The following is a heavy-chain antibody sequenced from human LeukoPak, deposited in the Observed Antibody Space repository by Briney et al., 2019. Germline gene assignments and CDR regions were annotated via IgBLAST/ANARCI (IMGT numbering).Heavy chain of an antibody. CDR2: IYYSGST. CDR1: GGSFSGYY. Sequence: SETLSLTCAVYGGSFSGYYWSWIRQPPGKGLEWIGYIYYSGSTYYNPSLKSRVAISVDTSKNQFSLKLSSVTAADTAVYYCARGGDYDSSGYGDYWGQGTLVTVSS. J-gene: IGHJ4*02. D-gene: IGHD3-22*01. CDR3: ARGGDYDSSGYGDY. V-gene: IGHV4-30-4*08.